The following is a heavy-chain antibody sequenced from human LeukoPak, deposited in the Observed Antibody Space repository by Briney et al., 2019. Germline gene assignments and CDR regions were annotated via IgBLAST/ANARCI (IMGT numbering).Heavy chain of an antibody. Sequence: SXTLSLTCAVYGGSFSGYYWSWVRQPPGKGLEWIGEINHSGSTNYNPSLKSRVTISVDTSKNQFSLKLSSVTAADTAVYYCARDYGSGSYGVDYWGQGTLVTVSS. CDR1: GGSFSGYY. D-gene: IGHD3-10*01. CDR3: ARDYGSGSYGVDY. J-gene: IGHJ4*02. V-gene: IGHV4-34*01. CDR2: INHSGST.